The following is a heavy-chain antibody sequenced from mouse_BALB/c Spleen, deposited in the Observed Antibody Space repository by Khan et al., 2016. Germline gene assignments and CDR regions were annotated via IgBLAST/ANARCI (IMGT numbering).Heavy chain of an antibody. V-gene: IGHV2-2*02. Sequence: VQLQESGPGLVQPSQSLSITCTVSGFSLTNYGVHWVRQSPGKGLEWLGVMWSGGSTDYNAAFKSRLSIYKDSSKSQVCLKMNSLQANDTAIYDGARNWEGGYFDYWGQGTTLTVSS. D-gene: IGHD4-1*01. J-gene: IGHJ2*01. CDR2: MWSGGST. CDR3: ARNWEGGYFDY. CDR1: GFSLTNYG.